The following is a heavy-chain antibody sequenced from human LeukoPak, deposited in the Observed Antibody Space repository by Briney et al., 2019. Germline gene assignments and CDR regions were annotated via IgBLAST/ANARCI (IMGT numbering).Heavy chain of an antibody. CDR2: IKQDGGEK. J-gene: IGHJ4*02. V-gene: IGHV3-7*03. CDR3: ARDGRPLDY. CDR1: GITFSRYW. Sequence: GGSLRLSCVDSGITFSRYWMSWVRQAPGKGLEWVANIKQDGGEKYYVDSVKGRFTISRDNAKNSLYLQMNSLRVEDTAVYYCARDGRPLDYWGQGTLVTVSS.